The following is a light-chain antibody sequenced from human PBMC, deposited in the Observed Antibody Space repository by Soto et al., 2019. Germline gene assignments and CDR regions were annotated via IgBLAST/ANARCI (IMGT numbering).Light chain of an antibody. V-gene: IGKV3-20*01. CDR3: QQYAGSRT. Sequence: EIVLTQSPGTLSLSPGERATLSCRASQSVSSSYLAWYQQKPGQAPRLLIYGASSRATGIPDRFSGSGSGTDFTLTISSLEPEDFAVYYCQQYAGSRTFGQGNKVEIK. CDR2: GAS. CDR1: QSVSSSY. J-gene: IGKJ1*01.